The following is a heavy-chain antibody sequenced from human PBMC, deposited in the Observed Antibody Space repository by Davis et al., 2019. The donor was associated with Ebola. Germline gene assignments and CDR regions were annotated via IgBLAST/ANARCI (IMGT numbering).Heavy chain of an antibody. D-gene: IGHD2-2*02. CDR2: IIPIFGTA. V-gene: IGHV1-69*01. Sequence: PGGSLRLSCAASGFTFSSYAISWVRQAPGQGLEWMGGIIPIFGTANYAQKFQGRVTITADESTSTAYMELSSLRSEDTAVYYCARGGYCSSTSCYTLSYYFDYWGQGTLVTVSS. CDR3: ARGGYCSSTSCYTLSYYFDY. CDR1: GFTFSSYA. J-gene: IGHJ4*02.